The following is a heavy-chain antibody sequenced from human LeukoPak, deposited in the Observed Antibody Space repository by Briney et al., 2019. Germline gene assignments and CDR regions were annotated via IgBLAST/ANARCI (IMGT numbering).Heavy chain of an antibody. V-gene: IGHV1-2*02. J-gene: IGHJ6*03. D-gene: IGHD3-22*01. CDR1: GYTFTGYY. Sequence: ASVKVSCKASGYTFTGYYMHWVRQAPGQGLEWMGWINPNSGGTNYAQKFQGRVTMTRDTSISTAYMELSRLRSDDTAVYYCARDIGGYYDSSGYYYYYYYMDVWGKGTTVTVSS. CDR2: INPNSGGT. CDR3: ARDIGGYYDSSGYYYYYYYMDV.